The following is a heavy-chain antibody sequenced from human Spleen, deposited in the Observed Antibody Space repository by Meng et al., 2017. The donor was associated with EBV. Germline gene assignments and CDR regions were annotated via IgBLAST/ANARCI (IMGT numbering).Heavy chain of an antibody. CDR3: THSVSTVTHFDF. D-gene: IGHD4-17*01. J-gene: IGHJ4*02. Sequence: FKEYCPTLVSPTQTLPLTFTFSGFSLNIRGVAVGWVRPPPGKALEWLAMIFWDDDERYTTSLNSRLTVTKDTSRNRVVLTMTNMAPVDTATYFCTHSVSTVTHFDFWGQGILVTVSS. CDR2: IFWDDDE. V-gene: IGHV2-5*02. CDR1: GFSLNIRGVA.